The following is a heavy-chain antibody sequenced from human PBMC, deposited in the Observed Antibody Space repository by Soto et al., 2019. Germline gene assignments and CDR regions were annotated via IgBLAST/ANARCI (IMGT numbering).Heavy chain of an antibody. Sequence: EVQLLESGGGLVQPGGSLRLSCAASGFTFSNYAMSWVRQAPGKGLEWVSAIGGSGGSTYYADSVKGRFTVSRDNSKNTLFLQMSSLRVEDTAVYYCAKLPRSLYSYGYVPFDYWGQGTLVTVSS. V-gene: IGHV3-23*01. J-gene: IGHJ4*02. CDR1: GFTFSNYA. CDR3: AKLPRSLYSYGYVPFDY. CDR2: IGGSGGST. D-gene: IGHD5-18*01.